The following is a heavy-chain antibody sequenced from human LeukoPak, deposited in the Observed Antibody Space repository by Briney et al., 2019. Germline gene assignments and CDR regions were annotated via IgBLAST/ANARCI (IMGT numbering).Heavy chain of an antibody. Sequence: PGGSLRLSCAASGFTFSDYFMTWIRQAPGNGLQWIAHMRGSGETVSYADSVRGRFTISRDNVKNSLYLQMNSLRAEDTAVYYCARLGVITAAGTYDYRGQGTLVTVSS. CDR1: GFTFSDYF. J-gene: IGHJ4*02. CDR3: ARLGVITAAGTYDY. D-gene: IGHD6-13*01. V-gene: IGHV3-11*01. CDR2: MRGSGETV.